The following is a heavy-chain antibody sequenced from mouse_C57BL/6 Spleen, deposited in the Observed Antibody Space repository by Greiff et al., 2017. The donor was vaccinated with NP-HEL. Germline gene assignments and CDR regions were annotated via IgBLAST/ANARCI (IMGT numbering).Heavy chain of an antibody. J-gene: IGHJ4*01. CDR3: TGGLFLYAMDY. CDR2: IRLKSDNYAT. CDR1: GFTFSNYW. Sequence: EVMLVESGGGLVQPGGSMKLSCVASGFTFSNYWMNWVRQSPEKGLEWVAQIRLKSDNYATHYAESVKGRFTISRDDSKSSVYLQMNNLRAEDTGIYYCTGGLFLYAMDYWGQGTSVTVSS. V-gene: IGHV6-3*01. D-gene: IGHD1-1*02.